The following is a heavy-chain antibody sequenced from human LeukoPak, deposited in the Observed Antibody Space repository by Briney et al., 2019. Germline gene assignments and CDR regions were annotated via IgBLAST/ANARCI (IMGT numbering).Heavy chain of an antibody. Sequence: SGGSLRLSCAASGFTFSSYGMHWVRQAPGKGLEWVAVISYDGSNKYYADSVKGRFTISRDNSKNTLYLQMNSLRAEDTAVYYCAKDFCSSTSCYTDDIDAFDIWGQGTMVTVSS. CDR1: GFTFSSYG. D-gene: IGHD2-2*02. CDR3: AKDFCSSTSCYTDDIDAFDI. V-gene: IGHV3-30*18. J-gene: IGHJ3*02. CDR2: ISYDGSNK.